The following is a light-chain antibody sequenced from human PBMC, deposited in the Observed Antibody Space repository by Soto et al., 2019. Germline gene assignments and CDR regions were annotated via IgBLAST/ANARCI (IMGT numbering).Light chain of an antibody. CDR2: SYD. J-gene: IGLJ1*01. Sequence: QSVLTQPPSASGTPGQRVTISCSTSSSNLGDNAVNWYQHVPGTAPKLLIYSYDQRPSGVPDRFSGSKSGTSASLAISGLQFEDEADYYCAAWDASLDGYVFGTGTKVTAL. CDR3: AAWDASLDGYV. CDR1: SSNLGDNA. V-gene: IGLV1-44*01.